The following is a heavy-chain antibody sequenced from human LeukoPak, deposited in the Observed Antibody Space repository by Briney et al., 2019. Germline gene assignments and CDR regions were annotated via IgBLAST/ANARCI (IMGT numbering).Heavy chain of an antibody. J-gene: IGHJ5*02. Sequence: SQTLSPTCTVSGGSISSGDYYWSWIRRPPGKGLEWIGYIYYSGSTYYNPSLKSRVTISVDTSKNQFSLKLSSVTAADTAVYYCAAQRDGWFDPWGQGTLVTVSS. V-gene: IGHV4-30-4*01. CDR3: AAQRDGWFDP. CDR1: GGSISSGDYY. CDR2: IYYSGST. D-gene: IGHD5-24*01.